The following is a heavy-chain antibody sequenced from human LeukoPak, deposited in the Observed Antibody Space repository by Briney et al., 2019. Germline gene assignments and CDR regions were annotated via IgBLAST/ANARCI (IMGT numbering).Heavy chain of an antibody. V-gene: IGHV4-39*01. CDR3: ASSVDTAMADDY. CDR1: GGSISSSTYY. J-gene: IGHJ4*02. CDR2: IFYSGTA. D-gene: IGHD5-18*01. Sequence: SETLSLTCTVSGGSISSSTYYWGWIRQPPGKQLEWIGSIFYSGTAYYNPSFKSRVSISVDTSKSQFSLKLSSVTAADTAVYYCASSVDTAMADDYWGQGTLVTVSS.